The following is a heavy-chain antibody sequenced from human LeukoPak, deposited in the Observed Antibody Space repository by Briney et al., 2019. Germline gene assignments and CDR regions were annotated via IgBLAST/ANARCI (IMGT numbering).Heavy chain of an antibody. CDR3: AKDTIAAAGTRWFDP. CDR1: GFTFSSYA. CDR2: ISGSGGST. Sequence: PGGSLRLSCAASGFTFSSYAMSWVRQAPGKGLEWVSAISGSGGSTYYADSVKGRFTTSRDNSKNTLYLQMNSLRAEDTAVYYCAKDTIAAAGTRWFDPWGQGTLVTVSS. J-gene: IGHJ5*02. V-gene: IGHV3-23*01. D-gene: IGHD6-13*01.